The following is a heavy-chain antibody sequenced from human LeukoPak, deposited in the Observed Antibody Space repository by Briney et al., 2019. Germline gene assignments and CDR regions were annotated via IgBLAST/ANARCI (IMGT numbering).Heavy chain of an antibody. D-gene: IGHD3-22*01. CDR1: GFTFSSYW. J-gene: IGHJ4*02. CDR3: ARDGPDMIVVVSYFDY. Sequence: GGSLRLSCAVSGFTFSSYWMSWVRQAPGKGLEWVANIKQDGSEKYYVASVKGRFTISRDNAKNSLYLQMNSLRAEDTAGYYFARDGPDMIVVVSYFDYWGQGTLVTVSS. V-gene: IGHV3-7*01. CDR2: IKQDGSEK.